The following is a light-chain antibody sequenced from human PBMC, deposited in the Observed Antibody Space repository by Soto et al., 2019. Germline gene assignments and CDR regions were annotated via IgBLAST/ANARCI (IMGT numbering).Light chain of an antibody. CDR1: QSVSSSY. J-gene: IGKJ2*01. Sequence: EIVLPQSPGTLSLSPGERATLSCRASQSVSSSYLAWYQQKPGQAPRLLIYGASSRATGIPDRFSGSGSGTDFTLTISRLEPEDFAVYYCQQYGSSVYTFGQGTKLEIK. V-gene: IGKV3-20*01. CDR2: GAS. CDR3: QQYGSSVYT.